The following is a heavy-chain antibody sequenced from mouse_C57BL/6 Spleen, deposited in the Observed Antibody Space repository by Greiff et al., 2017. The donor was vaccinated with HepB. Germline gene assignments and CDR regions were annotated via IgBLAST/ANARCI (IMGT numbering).Heavy chain of an antibody. CDR2: INPNNGGT. CDR3: ALYYYGSSYPFAY. J-gene: IGHJ3*01. V-gene: IGHV1-26*01. CDR1: GYTFTDYY. D-gene: IGHD1-1*01. Sequence: VQLQQSGPELVKPGALVKISCKASGYTFTDYYMNWVKQSHGKSLEWIGDINPNNGGTSYNQKFKGKATLTVDKSSSTAYMELRSLTSEDSAVYYCALYYYGSSYPFAYWGQGTLVTVSA.